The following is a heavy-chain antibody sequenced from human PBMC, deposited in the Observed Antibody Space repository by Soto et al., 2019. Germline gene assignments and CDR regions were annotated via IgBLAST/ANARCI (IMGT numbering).Heavy chain of an antibody. D-gene: IGHD6-19*01. V-gene: IGHV2-70*01. J-gene: IGHJ4*02. CDR2: IDWDDDK. Sequence: GSGPTLVNPTQTLTLTCTCSGFSLSTSGMCVSWIRQPPGKALEWLALIDWDDDKYYSTALKTRLTISKDTSKNQVVLTMTNMDPVDTATYYCARIRNTRGSGWYYFVYWGQGTLVTVSS. CDR1: GFSLSTSGMC. CDR3: ARIRNTRGSGWYYFVY.